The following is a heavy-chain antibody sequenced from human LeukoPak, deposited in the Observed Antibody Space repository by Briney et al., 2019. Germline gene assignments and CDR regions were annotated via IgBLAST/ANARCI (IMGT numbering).Heavy chain of an antibody. D-gene: IGHD3-22*01. CDR2: MHPNGGGT. CDR1: GYTFTSYY. J-gene: IGHJ4*02. CDR3: FAYDSDTSLDY. Sequence: LWASVKVSCKASGYTFTSYYMHWVRQAPGQGLEWMGWMHPNGGGTNYAQKFQGRVTMTRDTSISTAFMELSRLRSDDTAVYYCFAYDSDTSLDYWGQGTLVSVSS. V-gene: IGHV1-2*02.